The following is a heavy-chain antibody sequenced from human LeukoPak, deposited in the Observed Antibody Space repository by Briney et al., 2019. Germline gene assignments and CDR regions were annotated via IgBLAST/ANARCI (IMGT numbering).Heavy chain of an antibody. CDR3: ARLGYCSSTSCRQAFDI. CDR1: GFTFSDHY. J-gene: IGHJ3*02. Sequence: PGGSLRLSCAASGFTFSDHYMDWVRQAPGKRLEWVGRTRNKPNSYTTEYAASVKGRFTISRDDSKNSLYLQMNSLKTEDTAVYYCARLGYCSSTSCRQAFDIWGQGTMVTVSS. V-gene: IGHV3-72*01. D-gene: IGHD2-2*01. CDR2: TRNKPNSYTT.